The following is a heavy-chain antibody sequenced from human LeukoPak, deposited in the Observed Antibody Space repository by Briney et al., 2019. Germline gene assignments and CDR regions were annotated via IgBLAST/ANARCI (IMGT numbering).Heavy chain of an antibody. CDR1: GFMFSGYS. CDR2: ISSSSSYI. Sequence: KPGGSLRLSCAASGFMFSGYSMNWVRQAPGKGLEWVSSISSSSSYIYYADSVKGRFTISRHNAKDSLYLQMKRLRAEDTAVYYCTRDPNYDFWSGYYVAYFDYWGQGTLVTVSS. V-gene: IGHV3-21*01. D-gene: IGHD3-3*01. CDR3: TRDPNYDFWSGYYVAYFDY. J-gene: IGHJ4*02.